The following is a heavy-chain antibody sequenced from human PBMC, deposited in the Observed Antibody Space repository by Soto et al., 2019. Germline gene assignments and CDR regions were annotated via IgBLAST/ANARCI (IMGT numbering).Heavy chain of an antibody. J-gene: IGHJ4*02. CDR1: EFVFSTYS. Sequence: PGGSLRLSCAASEFVFSTYSLSWVRQAPGKGLEWVSYISSSSTTIFYAGSVRGRFTVSRDNAKNSLYLQMNSLRAEDTAVYYCARTEMAVAGFDYWGQGTLVTVSS. CDR3: ARTEMAVAGFDY. V-gene: IGHV3-48*01. D-gene: IGHD6-19*01. CDR2: ISSSSTTI.